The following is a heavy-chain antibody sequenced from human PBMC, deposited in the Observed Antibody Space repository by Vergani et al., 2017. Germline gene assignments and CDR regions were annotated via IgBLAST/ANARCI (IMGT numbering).Heavy chain of an antibody. CDR1: GGSISSYY. V-gene: IGHV4-59*01. D-gene: IGHD6-13*01. CDR2: IYYSGST. Sequence: QVQLQESGPGLVKPSETLSLTCTVSGGSISSYYWSWIRQPPGKGLAWIGYIYYSGSTNYNPSLKSRVTISVDTSKNQFSLKLSSVTAADTAGYYCASVSARLEAAAGTGMAWFAPWGPGPLVTCSS. CDR3: ASVSARLEAAAGTGMAWFAP. J-gene: IGHJ5*02.